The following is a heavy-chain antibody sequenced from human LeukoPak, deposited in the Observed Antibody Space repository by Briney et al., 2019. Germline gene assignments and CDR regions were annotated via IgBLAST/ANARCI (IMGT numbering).Heavy chain of an antibody. V-gene: IGHV3-20*04. CDR3: ARGRKIHSNSHFDS. CDR1: GFTFSSYW. Sequence: PGGSLRLSCVASGFTFSSYWMHWVRQAPGKGLEWVSGINWSGSSTGYADSVKGRFTISRDNTKNSLYLQMNSLRAEDTAFYYCARGRKIHSNSHFDSWGQGTLVTVSS. D-gene: IGHD4-11*01. CDR2: INWSGSST. J-gene: IGHJ4*02.